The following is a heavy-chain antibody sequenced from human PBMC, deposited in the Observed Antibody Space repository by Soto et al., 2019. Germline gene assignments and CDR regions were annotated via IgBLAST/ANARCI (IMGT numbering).Heavy chain of an antibody. CDR1: GGSISSGGYS. V-gene: IGHV4-30-2*01. D-gene: IGHD1-7*01. Sequence: SETLSLTCAVSGGSISSGGYSWSWIRQPPGKGLEWIGYIYHSGSTYYNPSLKSRVTISVDRSKNQFSLKLSSVTAADTAVYYCARAGCDWNSFIHAFDIWGQGTMVTVSS. CDR3: ARAGCDWNSFIHAFDI. CDR2: IYHSGST. J-gene: IGHJ3*02.